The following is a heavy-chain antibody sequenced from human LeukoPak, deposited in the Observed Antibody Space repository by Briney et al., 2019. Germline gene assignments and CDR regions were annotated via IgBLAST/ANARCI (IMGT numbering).Heavy chain of an antibody. V-gene: IGHV4-59*01. CDR2: ISYSGST. Sequence: SETLSLTCTVSGGSISNYYWSWIRQPPGKGLEWIGYISYSGSTNYNPSLKSRGTISVDTSKNQFSLRLSSVTAADTAVYYCARLGYGEYLLYSDYWGQGTLVTVSS. D-gene: IGHD4-17*01. J-gene: IGHJ4*02. CDR1: GGSISNYY. CDR3: ARLGYGEYLLYSDY.